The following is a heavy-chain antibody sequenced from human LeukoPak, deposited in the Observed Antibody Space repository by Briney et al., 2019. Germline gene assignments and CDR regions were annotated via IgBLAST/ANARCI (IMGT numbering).Heavy chain of an antibody. J-gene: IGHJ4*02. CDR2: INHSGST. Sequence: SETLSLTCAVYGGSFSGYYWSWIRQPPGKGLEWIGEINHSGSTNYNPSLKSRVTISVDTSKNQFSLKLSSVTAADTAVYYCARHATSGSHGVDYWGQGTLGTVSS. CDR3: ARHATSGSHGVDY. CDR1: GGSFSGYY. D-gene: IGHD1-26*01. V-gene: IGHV4-34*01.